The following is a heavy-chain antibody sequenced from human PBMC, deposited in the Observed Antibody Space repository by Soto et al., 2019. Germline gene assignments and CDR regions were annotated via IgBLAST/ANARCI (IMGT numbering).Heavy chain of an antibody. Sequence: EVQLVESGGGLVKPGGSLRLSCAASGFTFNSYSMNWVRQAPGKGLEWVSSISSSGGYIYYADSVKDRFTISRDNATNSLYQQTNSLRAEDTAVYYCARDFWSGYSVDYWGQGTLVTVS. J-gene: IGHJ4*02. CDR2: ISSSGGYI. CDR3: ARDFWSGYSVDY. CDR1: GFTFNSYS. V-gene: IGHV3-21*01. D-gene: IGHD3-3*01.